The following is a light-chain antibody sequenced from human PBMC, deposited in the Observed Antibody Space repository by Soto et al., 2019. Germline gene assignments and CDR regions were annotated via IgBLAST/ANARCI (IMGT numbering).Light chain of an antibody. V-gene: IGLV2-23*03. J-gene: IGLJ3*02. CDR2: EGT. Sequence: QSALTQPASVSGSPGQSITISCTGATSGVGSYHLVSWYQQYPGKAPKLMIYEGTKRPSGVSNRFSGSKSGNTASLTISGLQAEDEADYYCCLYAGSSTFVVFGGGTKLTVL. CDR1: TSGVGSYHL. CDR3: CLYAGSSTFVV.